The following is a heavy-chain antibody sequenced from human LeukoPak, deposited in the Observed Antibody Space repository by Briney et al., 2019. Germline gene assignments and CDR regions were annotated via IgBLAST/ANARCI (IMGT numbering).Heavy chain of an antibody. V-gene: IGHV3-7*03. J-gene: IGHJ4*02. CDR1: RFTFSSYW. CDR3: ARDRPADFWSGYYTSLPYYFDY. D-gene: IGHD3-3*01. CDR2: IKQDGSEK. Sequence: GGSLRLSCAASRFTFSSYWMSWVRQAPGKGLEWVANIKQDGSEKYYVDSVKGRFTISRDNTKNSLYLQMNSLRAEDTAVYYCARDRPADFWSGYYTSLPYYFDYWGQGTLVTVSS.